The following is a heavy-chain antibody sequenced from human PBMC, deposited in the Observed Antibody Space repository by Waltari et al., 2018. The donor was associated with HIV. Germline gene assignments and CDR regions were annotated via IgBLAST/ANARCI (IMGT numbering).Heavy chain of an antibody. CDR2: ITSNGRDA. J-gene: IGHJ5*02. D-gene: IGHD3-22*01. V-gene: IGHV3-64*07. Sequence: EVQLVESGGALVQPGGSLRLSCAASGFTFGSLPTPWVRQTPGKGLEYVSTITSNGRDAYYAESVEDRFTISRDNSKNTLYLQMGSLRAEDVAVYYCARGVYDSTAYRNYFDPWGQGTLVTVSS. CDR3: ARGVYDSTAYRNYFDP. CDR1: GFTFGSLP.